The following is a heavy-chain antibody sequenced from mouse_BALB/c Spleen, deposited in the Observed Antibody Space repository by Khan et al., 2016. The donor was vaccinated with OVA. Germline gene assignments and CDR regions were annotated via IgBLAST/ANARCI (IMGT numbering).Heavy chain of an antibody. Sequence: QVQLKQSGAELARPGTSVKLSCKASGYTFTDYNINWVKQRTGQGLEWIGEIYPGSGNTYYSEKFKGKATLTADKSSSTAYMQLSSLTSEDSAVYFCGREWGAWFPYWGQGTLVTVSA. CDR3: GREWGAWFPY. J-gene: IGHJ3*01. CDR2: IYPGSGNT. CDR1: GYTFTDYN. V-gene: IGHV1-77*01.